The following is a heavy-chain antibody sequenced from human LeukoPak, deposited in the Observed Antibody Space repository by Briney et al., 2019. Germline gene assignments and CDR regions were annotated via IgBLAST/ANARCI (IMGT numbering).Heavy chain of an antibody. D-gene: IGHD2-2*01. CDR3: AADRSCSSTSCDWFDP. CDR2: IVVGSGNT. J-gene: IGHJ5*02. V-gene: IGHV1-58*02. CDR1: GYTFTSYY. Sequence: SVKVSCKASGYTFTSYYMHWVRQARGQRLEWIGWIVVGSGNTNYAQKFQERVTITRDMSTSTAYMELSSLRSEDTAVYYCAADRSCSSTSCDWFDPWGQGTLVTVSS.